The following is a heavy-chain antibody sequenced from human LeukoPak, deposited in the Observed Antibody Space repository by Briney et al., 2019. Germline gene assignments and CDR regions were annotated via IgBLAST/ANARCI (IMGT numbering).Heavy chain of an antibody. CDR2: IYTSGST. D-gene: IGHD6-6*01. CDR1: GGSISNHY. CDR3: ARGAAREAFDI. J-gene: IGHJ3*02. Sequence: SETLSLTCTVSGGSISNHYWSWIRQPAGKGLEWIGRIYTSGSTNYNPSLKSRVTMSVDTSKNQFSLKLSSVTAADTAVYYCARGAAREAFDIWGQGTMVTVSS. V-gene: IGHV4-4*07.